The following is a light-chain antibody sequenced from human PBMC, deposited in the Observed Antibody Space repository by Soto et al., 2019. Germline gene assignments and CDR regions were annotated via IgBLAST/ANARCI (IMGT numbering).Light chain of an antibody. Sequence: QSALTQAASVSGSPGQSITVSCTGTSSDVGSYNLVSWYQHHPGKAPKLMIYEVNQWPSGISDRFSGSKSGNTASLTISGLQAEDEADYYCCSYAGRNWRYVFGPGTKLTVL. J-gene: IGLJ1*01. CDR1: SSDVGSYNL. CDR2: EVN. V-gene: IGLV2-23*02. CDR3: CSYAGRNWRYV.